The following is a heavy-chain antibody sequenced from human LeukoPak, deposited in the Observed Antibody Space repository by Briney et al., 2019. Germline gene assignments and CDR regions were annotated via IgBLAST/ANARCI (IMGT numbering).Heavy chain of an antibody. CDR2: MLDTVTT. CDR1: GASMNTHY. D-gene: IGHD5-18*01. V-gene: IGHV4-59*11. CDR3: ATIKRGNIFGYFDF. J-gene: IGHJ4*02. Sequence: SETLSLTCAVSGASMNTHYWSWIRQPPGKGLEWIGYMLDTVTTKDNPSLKSRFTLSADTSKNQFSLRLTSVTAADTAVYYCATIKRGNIFGYFDFWGQGIPVTVSS.